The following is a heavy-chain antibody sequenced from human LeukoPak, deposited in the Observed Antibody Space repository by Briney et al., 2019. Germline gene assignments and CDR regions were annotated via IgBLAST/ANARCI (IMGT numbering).Heavy chain of an antibody. CDR1: GGSISSGGYY. Sequence: SQTLSLTCTVSGGSISSGGYYWSWIRQHPGKGLEWIGYIYYSGGTYYNPSLKSRVTISVDTSKNQFSLKLSSVTAADTAVYYCARVLPGEYGDADAFDIWGQGTMVTVSS. J-gene: IGHJ3*02. CDR2: IYYSGGT. CDR3: ARVLPGEYGDADAFDI. D-gene: IGHD4-17*01. V-gene: IGHV4-31*03.